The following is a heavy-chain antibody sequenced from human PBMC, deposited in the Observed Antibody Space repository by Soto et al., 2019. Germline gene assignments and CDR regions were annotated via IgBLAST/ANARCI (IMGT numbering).Heavy chain of an antibody. CDR1: GFTVSDNY. V-gene: IGHV3-66*01. J-gene: IGHJ2*01. Sequence: EAQLEESGGGLVQPGGSLRLSCVTSGFTVSDNYMSWVRQAPGKGLEWVSVMYLGGDTFYADSVKGRFTISRDNSKNTVCLQANSVRPEYTAVYYCALAGAVAAPLLALWGRGRLGTVS. CDR3: ALAGAVAAPLLAL. D-gene: IGHD6-19*01. CDR2: MYLGGDT.